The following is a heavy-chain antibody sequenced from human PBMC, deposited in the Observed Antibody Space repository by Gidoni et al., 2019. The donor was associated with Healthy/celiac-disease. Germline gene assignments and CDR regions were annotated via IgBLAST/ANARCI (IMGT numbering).Heavy chain of an antibody. Sequence: EVQLVEPGGGLVQPGGSLRLSCAAPGFAFSSYSMNWVRQAPGKGLEWVSYISSSSSTIYYADSVKGRFTISRDNAKNSLYLQMNSLRDEDTAVYYCARVSGSYGYRHYYYGMDVWGQGTTVTVSS. CDR2: ISSSSSTI. J-gene: IGHJ6*02. V-gene: IGHV3-48*02. CDR3: ARVSGSYGYRHYYYGMDV. D-gene: IGHD5-18*01. CDR1: GFAFSSYS.